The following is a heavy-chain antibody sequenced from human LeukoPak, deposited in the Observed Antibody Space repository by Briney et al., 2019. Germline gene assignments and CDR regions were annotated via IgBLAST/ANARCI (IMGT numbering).Heavy chain of an antibody. Sequence: PSETLSLTCAVYGGSFSGYYWSWIRQPPGKGLEWIGEINHSGSTNYNPSLKSRVTISVDTSKNQFSLKLSSVTAADTAVYYCARGSTGGFGESFLNWFDPWGQGTLATVSS. D-gene: IGHD3-10*01. J-gene: IGHJ5*02. V-gene: IGHV4-34*01. CDR1: GGSFSGYY. CDR2: INHSGST. CDR3: ARGSTGGFGESFLNWFDP.